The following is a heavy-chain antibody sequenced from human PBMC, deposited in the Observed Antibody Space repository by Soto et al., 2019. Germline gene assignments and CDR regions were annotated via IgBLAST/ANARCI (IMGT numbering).Heavy chain of an antibody. V-gene: IGHV4-34*01. CDR3: ARLRFLEWLSSRAFDY. CDR1: GGSFSGYY. CDR2: INHSGST. J-gene: IGHJ4*02. D-gene: IGHD3-3*01. Sequence: SETLSLTFAVYGGSFSGYYWSWIRQPPGKGLEWIGEINHSGSTNYNPSLTSRVTISVDTSKNQFSLKLSSVTAADTAVYYCARLRFLEWLSSRAFDYWGQGTLVTVS.